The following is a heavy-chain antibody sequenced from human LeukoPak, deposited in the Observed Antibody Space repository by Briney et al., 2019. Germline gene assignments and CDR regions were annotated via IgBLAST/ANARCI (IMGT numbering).Heavy chain of an antibody. CDR1: GASISGNY. Sequence: SETLSLTCTVSGASISGNYWSWIRQPPGKGLEWIGYIYYSGSTNYNPSLKSRVTISVDTSKNQFSLKLNSVTAADTAVYYCARDGALLWFGEAGWFDPWGQGTLVTVSS. D-gene: IGHD3-10*01. CDR3: ARDGALLWFGEAGWFDP. CDR2: IYYSGST. V-gene: IGHV4-59*12. J-gene: IGHJ5*02.